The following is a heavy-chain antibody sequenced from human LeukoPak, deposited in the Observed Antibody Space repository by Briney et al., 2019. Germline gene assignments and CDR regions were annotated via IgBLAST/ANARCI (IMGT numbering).Heavy chain of an antibody. J-gene: IGHJ5*02. CDR2: IIPIFGTA. Sequence: ASVKVSCKASGGTFSSYAISWVRQAPGQGLEWMGRIIPIFGTANYAQKFQGRVTITTDESTSTAYMELSSLRSEDTAVYYCAMAPRTVPAAIFKWFDPWGQGTLVTVSS. V-gene: IGHV1-69*05. CDR1: GGTFSSYA. CDR3: AMAPRTVPAAIFKWFDP. D-gene: IGHD2-2*02.